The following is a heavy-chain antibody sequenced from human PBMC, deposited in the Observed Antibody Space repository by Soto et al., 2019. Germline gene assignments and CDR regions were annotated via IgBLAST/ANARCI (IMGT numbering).Heavy chain of an antibody. CDR2: IWYDGSNK. D-gene: IGHD2-2*01. V-gene: IGHV3-33*01. Sequence: PGGSLRLSCAASGFTFSSYGMHWVRQAPGKGLEWVAVIWYDGSNKYYADSVKGRFTISRDNSKNTLYLQMNSLRAEDTAVYYCAREGYCIITSGYAARHYCYYGMDVGGHRTTATVSS. J-gene: IGHJ6*02. CDR3: AREGYCIITSGYAARHYCYYGMDV. CDR1: GFTFSSYG.